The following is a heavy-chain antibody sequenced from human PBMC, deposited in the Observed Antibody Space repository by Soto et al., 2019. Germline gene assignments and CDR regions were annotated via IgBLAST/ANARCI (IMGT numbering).Heavy chain of an antibody. J-gene: IGHJ4*02. CDR3: ARDQLRPGILYSLGVLLPEYGL. V-gene: IGHV3-23*01. Sequence: GGSLRLSCAASGFAFSTFAMTWVRQAPGKGLEWVAAISVSGNNAYYADSVKGRFTISRDDSQNSVFLQMSSLRADDTAVYYCARDQLRPGILYSLGVLLPEYGLWGQGTLVTVSS. CDR2: ISVSGNNA. CDR1: GFAFSTFA. D-gene: IGHD3-22*01.